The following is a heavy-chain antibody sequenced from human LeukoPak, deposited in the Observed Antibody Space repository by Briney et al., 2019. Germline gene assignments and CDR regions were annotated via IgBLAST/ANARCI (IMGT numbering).Heavy chain of an antibody. CDR2: INHSGST. CDR3: ARYRRGILWFGGSNWFDP. J-gene: IGHJ5*02. V-gene: IGHV4-34*01. D-gene: IGHD3-10*01. Sequence: PSETLSLTCAVYGGSFSGYYWSWIRQPPGKGLEWIGEINHSGSTNYNPSLKSRVTISVDTSKNQFSLKLSSVTAADTAVYYCARYRRGILWFGGSNWFDPWGQGTLVTVSS. CDR1: GGSFSGYY.